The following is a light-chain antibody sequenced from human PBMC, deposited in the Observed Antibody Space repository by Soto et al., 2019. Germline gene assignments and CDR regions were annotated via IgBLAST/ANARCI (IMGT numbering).Light chain of an antibody. Sequence: QSVLTQPPSVSGAPGQRVTISCSGTSSSIGAGYEVHWYHQLPGTAPRLVVSGNGNRPSGVPDRLSASKSGTSASLAITGLRAEDEGLFSCQSYEKRLTAYVFGTGPKLPVL. CDR1: SSSIGAGYE. V-gene: IGLV1-40*01. J-gene: IGLJ1*01. CDR2: GNG. CDR3: QSYEKRLTAYV.